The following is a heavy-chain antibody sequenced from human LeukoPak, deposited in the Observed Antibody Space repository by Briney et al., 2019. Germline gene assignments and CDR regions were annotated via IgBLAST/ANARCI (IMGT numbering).Heavy chain of an antibody. J-gene: IGHJ4*02. CDR2: MNSDGSDT. Sequence: GGSLRLSCAASGFTFSRYWMHWVRQAPGKGLVWVSRMNSDGSDTYYADSVKGRFTISRDNSKNTLYLQMNSLRAEDTAVYYCARILDSAWGELGYWGQGTLVTVSS. CDR3: ARILDSAWGELGY. D-gene: IGHD6-19*01. CDR1: GFTFSRYW. V-gene: IGHV3-74*01.